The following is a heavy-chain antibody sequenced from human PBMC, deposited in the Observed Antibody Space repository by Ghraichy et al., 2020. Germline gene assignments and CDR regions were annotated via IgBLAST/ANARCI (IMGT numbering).Heavy chain of an antibody. CDR3: ARQGDRRRGWYRFGY. CDR1: GGSISSSSYY. J-gene: IGHJ4*02. V-gene: IGHV4-39*01. D-gene: IGHD6-19*01. Sequence: SETLSLTCTVSGGSISSSSYYWGWIRQPPGKGLEWIGSIYYSGSTYYNPSLKSRVTISVDTSKNQFSLKLSSVTAADTAVYYCARQGDRRRGWYRFGYRGQGNLVTVSS. CDR2: IYYSGST.